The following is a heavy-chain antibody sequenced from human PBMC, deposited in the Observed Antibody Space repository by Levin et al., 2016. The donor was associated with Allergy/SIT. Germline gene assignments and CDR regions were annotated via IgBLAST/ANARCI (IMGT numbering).Heavy chain of an antibody. Sequence: SETLSLTCSVSGGSIDTNFYYWSWIRQPAGKGLEWIGRVYPSGTTNYNPSLRSRVTISVDTTKNGFSLRLTSVTAADAAMYYCAKSTYDWGAYRDGFDVWGPGTVVTVSS. CDR1: GGSIDTNFYY. CDR2: VYPSGTT. J-gene: IGHJ3*01. CDR3: AKSTYDWGAYRDGFDV. V-gene: IGHV4-61*02. D-gene: IGHD3-16*02.